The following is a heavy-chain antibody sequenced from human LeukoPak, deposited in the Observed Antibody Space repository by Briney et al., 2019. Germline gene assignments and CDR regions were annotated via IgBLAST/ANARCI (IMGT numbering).Heavy chain of an antibody. Sequence: GGSLRLSCAASGFTFSSYAMSWVRQAPGKGLGWVSAISGSGGSTYYADSVKGRFTISRDNSKNTLYLQMNSLRAEDTAVYYCAKGRTTVVTPYYFDYWGQGTLVTVSS. CDR2: ISGSGGST. CDR3: AKGRTTVVTPYYFDY. V-gene: IGHV3-23*01. J-gene: IGHJ4*02. CDR1: GFTFSSYA. D-gene: IGHD4-23*01.